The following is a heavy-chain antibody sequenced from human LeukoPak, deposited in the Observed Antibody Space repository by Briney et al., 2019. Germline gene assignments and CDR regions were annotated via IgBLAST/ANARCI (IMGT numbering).Heavy chain of an antibody. J-gene: IGHJ4*02. CDR1: GFTFSGSA. CDR3: RAAADLNDY. V-gene: IGHV3-73*01. Sequence: GGSLRLSCAASGFTFSGSAMHWVRQASGKGLEWLGRIRSKADSYTTAYAASVKGRFIVSRDDSKNTAYLQTNSLKTEDTAVYYCRAAADLNDYWGQGTLVTVSS. CDR2: IRSKADSYTT. D-gene: IGHD6-13*01.